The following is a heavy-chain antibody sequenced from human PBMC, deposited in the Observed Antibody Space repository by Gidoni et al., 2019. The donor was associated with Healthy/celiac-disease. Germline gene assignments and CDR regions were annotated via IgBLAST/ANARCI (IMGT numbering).Heavy chain of an antibody. CDR1: GFTFISYW. D-gene: IGHD3-16*01. J-gene: IGHJ3*02. Sequence: EVQLVESGGGLVQPGGSLSLSCPASGFTFISYWMSWVRQAPGKGLEWVANIKQDGSEKYYVDSVKGRFTISRDNAKNSLYLQMNSLRAEDTAVYYCARDHPDIYDYVWGSFFTTGAFDIWGQGTMVTVSS. V-gene: IGHV3-7*01. CDR3: ARDHPDIYDYVWGSFFTTGAFDI. CDR2: IKQDGSEK.